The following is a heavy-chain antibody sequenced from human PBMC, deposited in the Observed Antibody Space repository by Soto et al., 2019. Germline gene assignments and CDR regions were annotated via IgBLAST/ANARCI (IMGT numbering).Heavy chain of an antibody. V-gene: IGHV4-4*02. CDR2: IYHSGST. J-gene: IGHJ4*02. CDR3: AWIVSRSRHRLFDY. D-gene: IGHD6-13*01. CDR1: SGSISSSNW. Sequence: SETLSLTCAVSSGSISSSNWWSWVRQPPGKGLEWIGEIYHSGSTNYNPSLKSRVTISVDTSKNQFSLKLSSVTAADTAVYYCAWIVSRSRHRLFDYWCQGTLVTVFS.